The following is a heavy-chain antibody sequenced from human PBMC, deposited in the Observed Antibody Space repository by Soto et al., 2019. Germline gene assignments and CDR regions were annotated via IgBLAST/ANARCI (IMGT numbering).Heavy chain of an antibody. D-gene: IGHD3-10*01. CDR3: ARGGILWFGELSANYYGMDV. CDR2: IYPGDSDT. J-gene: IGHJ6*02. V-gene: IGHV5-51*01. Sequence: GESLKISCKGSGYSFTSYWIGWVRQMPGKGLEWMGIIYPGDSDTRYSPSFQGQVTISADKSISTAYLQWSSLKASDTAMYYCARGGILWFGELSANYYGMDVWGQGTTVTVSS. CDR1: GYSFTSYW.